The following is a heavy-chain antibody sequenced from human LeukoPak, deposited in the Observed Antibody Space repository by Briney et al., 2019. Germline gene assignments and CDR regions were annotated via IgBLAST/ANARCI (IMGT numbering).Heavy chain of an antibody. V-gene: IGHV4-4*07. J-gene: IGHJ4*02. CDR1: DGSISSYY. CDR2: INSSGST. CDR3: ARAGDGYTSDY. D-gene: IGHD5-24*01. Sequence: SETLSLTCTVSDGSISSYYWTWIRQPDGKGLEWIGRINSSGSTNYNPSLKSRVTLSVDTSKNQFSLKLSSVTAADTAVYYCARAGDGYTSDYWGQGTLVTVSS.